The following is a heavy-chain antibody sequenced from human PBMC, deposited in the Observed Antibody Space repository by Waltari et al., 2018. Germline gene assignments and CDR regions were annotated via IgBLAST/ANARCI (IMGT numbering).Heavy chain of an antibody. J-gene: IGHJ4*02. CDR3: AKDEGGVGNKGD. Sequence: EVQLLESGGGLVQPGGSLRLSCAAAGFTFSGYASNWVRQAPGKGLEWGSAMRGSGCSTYYADSVKGRFTISRDNSKNTLYLQMNSLRAEDTAVYYCAKDEGGVGNKGDWGQGTLVTVSS. D-gene: IGHD1-26*01. V-gene: IGHV3-23*01. CDR1: GFTFSGYA. CDR2: MRGSGCST.